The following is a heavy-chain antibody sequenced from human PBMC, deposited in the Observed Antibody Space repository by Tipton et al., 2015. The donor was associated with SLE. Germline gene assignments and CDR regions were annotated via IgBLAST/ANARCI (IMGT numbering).Heavy chain of an antibody. CDR2: IHNSGRT. CDR1: GGSISRGSYY. Sequence: TLSLTCTVSGGSISRGSYYWTWIRQPAGKGLEWIGQIHNSGRTKYNPSLKSRVTISVHTPKNQFSLNLSSVTAADTAVYYCARVGLITPDAFDIWGQGTVVTVSS. CDR3: ARVGLITPDAFDI. J-gene: IGHJ3*02. D-gene: IGHD1-14*01. V-gene: IGHV4-61*09.